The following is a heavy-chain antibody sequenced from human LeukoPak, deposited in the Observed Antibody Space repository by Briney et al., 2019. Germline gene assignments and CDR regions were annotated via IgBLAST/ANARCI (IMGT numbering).Heavy chain of an antibody. J-gene: IGHJ4*02. V-gene: IGHV1-2*02. Sequence: ASVRVSCKASGNTFAGYYVHWVRQAPGQGLEWMGWINTHNGATNYAQHFQGRVTMTTDTAVTTAYMDLDGLIFDDAAVYFCARGPIGGLRKGFDIWGQGTLVTVSS. D-gene: IGHD1-26*01. CDR3: ARGPIGGLRKGFDI. CDR2: INTHNGAT. CDR1: GNTFAGYY.